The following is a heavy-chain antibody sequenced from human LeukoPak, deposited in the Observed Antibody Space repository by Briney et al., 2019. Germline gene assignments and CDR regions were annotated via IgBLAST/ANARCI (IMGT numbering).Heavy chain of an antibody. CDR2: IISSGSTI. CDR1: GFTFCVYY. V-gene: IGHV3-11*01. Sequence: GGSLRLSCAASGFTFCVYYASCMRDAPGRGGGWVSYIISSGSTIYYADSVKGRFTISRDNAKKSLYLQRNSLRAEYTAVYYCARVRGYDFWSGYFDYWGEGTLVTVSS. D-gene: IGHD3-3*01. J-gene: IGHJ4*02. CDR3: ARVRGYDFWSGYFDY.